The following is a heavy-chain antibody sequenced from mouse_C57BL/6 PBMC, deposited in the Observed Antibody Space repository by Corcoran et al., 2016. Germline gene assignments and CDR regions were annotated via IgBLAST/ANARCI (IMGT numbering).Heavy chain of an antibody. D-gene: IGHD2-2*01. J-gene: IGHJ1*03. Sequence: QIQLVQSGPELKKPGETVKISCKASGYTFTTYGMSWVKQAPGKGLKWMGWINTYSGVPTYADDFKGRFAFSLETSASTAYLQINNLKNEDTATYFCARNYGYEVWYFDVWGTGTTVTVSS. CDR3: ARNYGYEVWYFDV. V-gene: IGHV9-3*01. CDR2: INTYSGVP. CDR1: GYTFTTYG.